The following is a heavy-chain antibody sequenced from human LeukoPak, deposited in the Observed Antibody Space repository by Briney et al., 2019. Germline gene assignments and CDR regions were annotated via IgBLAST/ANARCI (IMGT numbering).Heavy chain of an antibody. CDR2: ITNDGSST. D-gene: IGHD2-15*01. CDR3: AKDRWLLRGDAFDI. Sequence: GGSLRLSCAASGLTFSSHWMHWVRQAPGKGLVWVSRITNDGSSTTYADSVKGRFTISRDNSKNTLYLQMSSLRAEDTAVYYCAKDRWLLRGDAFDIWGPGTMVTVSS. J-gene: IGHJ3*02. V-gene: IGHV3-74*01. CDR1: GLTFSSHW.